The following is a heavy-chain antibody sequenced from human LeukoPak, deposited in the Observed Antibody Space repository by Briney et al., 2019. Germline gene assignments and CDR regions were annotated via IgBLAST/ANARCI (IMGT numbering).Heavy chain of an antibody. J-gene: IGHJ6*04. CDR3: VKEEACSSTSCYLAGMDV. D-gene: IGHD2-2*01. CDR2: ISSNGGST. Sequence: TGGSLRLSCSASGSTFSSYAMHWVRQAPGKGLEYVSAISSNGGSTYYADSAKGRFTISRDNSKNTLYLQMSSLRAEDTAVYYCVKEEACSSTSCYLAGMDVWGKGTTVTVSS. V-gene: IGHV3-64D*06. CDR1: GSTFSSYA.